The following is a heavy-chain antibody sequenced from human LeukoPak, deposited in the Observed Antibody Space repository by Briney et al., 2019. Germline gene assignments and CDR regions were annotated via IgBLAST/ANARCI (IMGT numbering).Heavy chain of an antibody. CDR1: GFTFSSYA. Sequence: GGSLRLSCAASGFTFSSYAMSWVRQAPGKGLEWVSAISGSGHSAYYADSVKGRFTISRDNSKNTLFLQMNSLRAEDTAVYYCAKVKSEMESITRAFDFWGQGTMVTVSS. V-gene: IGHV3-23*01. D-gene: IGHD5-24*01. CDR3: AKVKSEMESITRAFDF. CDR2: ISGSGHSA. J-gene: IGHJ3*01.